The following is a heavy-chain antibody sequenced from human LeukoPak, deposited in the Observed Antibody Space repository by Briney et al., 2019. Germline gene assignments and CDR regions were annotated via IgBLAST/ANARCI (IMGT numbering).Heavy chain of an antibody. CDR3: AKARGYGSGYFDY. D-gene: IGHD3-10*01. CDR1: GYSISSGYY. J-gene: IGHJ4*02. Sequence: SETLSLTCSVSGYSISSGYYWGWIRQPPGKGLEWIGVVYRTGNAYYNPSLKSRVTISIDTSKNQFSLNLTSVTAADTAVYFCAKARGYGSGYFDYWGQGILVPVSS. V-gene: IGHV4-38-2*02. CDR2: VYRTGNA.